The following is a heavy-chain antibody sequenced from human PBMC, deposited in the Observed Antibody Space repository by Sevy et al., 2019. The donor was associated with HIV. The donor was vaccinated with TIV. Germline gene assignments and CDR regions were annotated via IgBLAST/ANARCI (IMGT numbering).Heavy chain of an antibody. CDR2: ISAYNGNT. J-gene: IGHJ4*02. CDR1: GYTFTSYG. CDR3: ATVLGDVVYSSGWYSFDY. V-gene: IGHV1-18*01. D-gene: IGHD6-19*01. Sequence: ASVKVSCKASGYTFTSYGISWVRQAPGQGLEWMGWISAYNGNTNYAQKLQGRVTMTTDTSTSTAYMELRSLRSDDTAVYYCATVLGDVVYSSGWYSFDYWGQGTLVTVSS.